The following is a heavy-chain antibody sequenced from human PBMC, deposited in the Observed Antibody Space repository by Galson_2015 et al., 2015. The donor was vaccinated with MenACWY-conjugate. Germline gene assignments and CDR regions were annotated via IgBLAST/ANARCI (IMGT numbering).Heavy chain of an antibody. J-gene: IGHJ4*02. Sequence: SLRLSCAASGSTLSGSAMHWVRQASGKGLEWVGRIRSKANSYATACAPSVKGRFTISRDDSKNTAYLQMNSLKTEDTAVYYCTRGYCSGGTCLTFDYWGQGTLVTVSS. CDR1: GSTLSGSA. D-gene: IGHD2-15*01. V-gene: IGHV3-73*01. CDR3: TRGYCSGGTCLTFDY. CDR2: IRSKANSYAT.